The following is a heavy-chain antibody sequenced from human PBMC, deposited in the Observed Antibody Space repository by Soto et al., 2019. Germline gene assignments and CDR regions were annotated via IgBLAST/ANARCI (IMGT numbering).Heavy chain of an antibody. Sequence: SVKVSCKASGGTFSSYAISWVRQAPGQGLEWMGGTIPIFGTANYAQKFQGRVTITADESTSTAYMELSSLRSEDTAVYYCARMYYYDSSGYLDAFDIWGQGTMVTVS. CDR1: GGTFSSYA. V-gene: IGHV1-69*13. CDR2: TIPIFGTA. D-gene: IGHD3-22*01. J-gene: IGHJ3*02. CDR3: ARMYYYDSSGYLDAFDI.